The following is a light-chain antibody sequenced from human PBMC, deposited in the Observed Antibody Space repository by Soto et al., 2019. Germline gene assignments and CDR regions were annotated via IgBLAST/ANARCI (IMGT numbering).Light chain of an antibody. Sequence: IWMTQSPATLYVSPGERATLSCRASQPIYRNVAWYQQRPGQPPRLLIYRASSRATDIPARFSGSGSGTEFTLNINSLQSEDFAVYYCQQYQNLWTFGQGTKVQIQ. J-gene: IGKJ1*01. CDR2: RAS. V-gene: IGKV3-15*01. CDR3: QQYQNLWT. CDR1: QPIYRN.